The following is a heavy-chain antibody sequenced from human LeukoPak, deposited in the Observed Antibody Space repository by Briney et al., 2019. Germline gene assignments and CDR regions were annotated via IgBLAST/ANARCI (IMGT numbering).Heavy chain of an antibody. D-gene: IGHD6-19*01. Sequence: PGGSLRLSCAASGFTFSSYWMHWVRQAPGKGLVWVSRINSDGSSTSYADSVKGRFTISRDNAKNTLYLQMNSLRAEDTAVYYCARGKYSSGWYSDYWGQGTLVTVSS. J-gene: IGHJ4*02. CDR2: INSDGSST. CDR3: ARGKYSSGWYSDY. CDR1: GFTFSSYW. V-gene: IGHV3-74*01.